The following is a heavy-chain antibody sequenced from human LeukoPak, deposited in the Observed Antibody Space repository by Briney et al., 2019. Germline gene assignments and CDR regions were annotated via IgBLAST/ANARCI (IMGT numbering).Heavy chain of an antibody. CDR3: ARRMESADY. D-gene: IGHD1-1*01. CDR1: GGSISSSSYY. Sequence: SETLSLTCTVSGGSISSSSYYWGWIRQPPGKGLEWIGSIYYSGITYYNPSLKSRVTISVDTSKNQFSLKLSSVTAADTAVYYCARRMESADYWGQGTLVTVSS. CDR2: IYYSGIT. V-gene: IGHV4-39*01. J-gene: IGHJ4*02.